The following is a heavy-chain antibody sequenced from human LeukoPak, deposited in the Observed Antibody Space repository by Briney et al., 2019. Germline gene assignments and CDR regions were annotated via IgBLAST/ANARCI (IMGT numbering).Heavy chain of an antibody. V-gene: IGHV3-7*01. CDR2: IKEDGSEK. D-gene: IGHD6-13*01. J-gene: IGHJ1*01. Sequence: GGSLRLSCAASGFTFSSYWMSWVRQAPGKGLEWVANIKEDGSEKYYVDSVRGRFTISRDNAKNSLYLQMNSLRAEDTAVYYCARRDGYSSSNPYFQHWGQGTLVTVSS. CDR1: GFTFSSYW. CDR3: ARRDGYSSSNPYFQH.